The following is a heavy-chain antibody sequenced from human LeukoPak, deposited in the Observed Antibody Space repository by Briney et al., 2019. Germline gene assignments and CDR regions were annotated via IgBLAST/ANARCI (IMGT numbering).Heavy chain of an antibody. CDR2: INPNSGGT. CDR1: GYTFITYG. Sequence: ASVKVSCKASGYTFITYGISWVRQAPGQGLEWMGWINPNSGGTNYAQKFQGRVTMTRDTSISTAYMELSRLRSDDTAVYYCARDWEEGFDIWGQGTMVTVSS. V-gene: IGHV1-2*02. J-gene: IGHJ3*02. CDR3: ARDWEEGFDI. D-gene: IGHD1-26*01.